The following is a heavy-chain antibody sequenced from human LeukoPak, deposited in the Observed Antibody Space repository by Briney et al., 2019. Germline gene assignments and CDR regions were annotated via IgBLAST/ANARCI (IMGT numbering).Heavy chain of an antibody. CDR2: ISAYNGNT. CDR1: GYTFTSYG. D-gene: IGHD3-10*01. Sequence: GASVKVSCKASGYTFTSYGISWVRQAPGQGLEWMGWISAYNGNTNYAQKLQGRVTMTTDTSTSTAYMELRSLRSDDTAVYYCARFVHLTYYYGSGSPLVPWGQGTLVTVSS. CDR3: ARFVHLTYYYGSGSPLVP. J-gene: IGHJ5*02. V-gene: IGHV1-18*01.